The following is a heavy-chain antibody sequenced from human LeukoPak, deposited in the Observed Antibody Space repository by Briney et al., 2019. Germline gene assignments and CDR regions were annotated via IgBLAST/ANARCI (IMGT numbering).Heavy chain of an antibody. D-gene: IGHD3-10*01. V-gene: IGHV3-21*01. CDR1: GFTFSSYS. CDR3: ARTGGFGELFHSTYYFDY. Sequence: KTGGSLRLSCAASGFTFSSYSMNWVRQAPGKGLEWVSSISSSSSYIYYADSVKGRFTISRDNAKNSLYLQMNSLRAEDTAVYYCARTGGFGELFHSTYYFDYWGQGTLVTVSS. J-gene: IGHJ4*02. CDR2: ISSSSSYI.